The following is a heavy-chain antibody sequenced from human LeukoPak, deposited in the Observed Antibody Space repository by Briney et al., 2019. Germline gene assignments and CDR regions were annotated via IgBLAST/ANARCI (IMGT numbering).Heavy chain of an antibody. J-gene: IGHJ6*02. Sequence: ASVKVSCKASGYTFTCYDINWVRQATGQGLEWMGWMNPNSGNTGYAQKFQGRVTMTRNTSISTAYMELSSLRSEDTAVYYCARLWRSGSYGSYYYYGMDVWGQGTTVTVSS. CDR1: GYTFTCYD. D-gene: IGHD3-10*01. CDR3: ARLWRSGSYGSYYYYGMDV. V-gene: IGHV1-8*01. CDR2: MNPNSGNT.